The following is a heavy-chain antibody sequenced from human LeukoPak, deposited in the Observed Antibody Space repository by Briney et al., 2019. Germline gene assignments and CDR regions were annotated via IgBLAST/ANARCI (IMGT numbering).Heavy chain of an antibody. CDR2: IYYSGST. Sequence: GSLRLSCAASGFTVSSNYMSWIRQPPGKGLEWIGSIYYSGSTYYNPSLKSRVTISVDTSKNQFSLKLSSVTAADTAVYYCASHRSTYYDFWSGYFDYWGQGTLVTVSS. J-gene: IGHJ4*02. CDR1: GFTVSSNY. CDR3: ASHRSTYYDFWSGYFDY. V-gene: IGHV4-39*01. D-gene: IGHD3-3*01.